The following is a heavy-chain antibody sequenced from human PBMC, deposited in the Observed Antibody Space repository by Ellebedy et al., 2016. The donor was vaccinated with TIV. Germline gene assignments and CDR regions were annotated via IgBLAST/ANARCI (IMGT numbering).Heavy chain of an antibody. CDR3: AKAYCSSTSCPPPPLYYFDY. D-gene: IGHD2-2*01. V-gene: IGHV3-23*01. CDR1: GFTFSSYD. Sequence: GGSLRLSCAASGFTFSSYDMYWVRQATGKGLEWVSAISGSGGSTYYADSVKGRFTISRDNSKNTLYLQMNSLRAEDTAVYYCAKAYCSSTSCPPPPLYYFDYWGQGTLVTVSS. CDR2: ISGSGGST. J-gene: IGHJ4*02.